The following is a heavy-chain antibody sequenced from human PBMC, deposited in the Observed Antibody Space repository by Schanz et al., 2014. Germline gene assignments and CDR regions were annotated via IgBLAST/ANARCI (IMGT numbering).Heavy chain of an antibody. D-gene: IGHD4-17*01. CDR3: ARKMKLGVYGGKGHDSLDI. V-gene: IGHV3-7*04. Sequence: EVQLVESGGGLVKPGGFLRLSCAASTFTFSSDWMSWVRQAPGKGLEWVANIKEDGSVKDYVDSVKGRFTISRDNAKNTLYLQMNTLRAEDTAVYYCARKMKLGVYGGKGHDSLDIWGQGTMVTVSS. CDR2: IKEDGSVK. J-gene: IGHJ3*02. CDR1: TFTFSSDW.